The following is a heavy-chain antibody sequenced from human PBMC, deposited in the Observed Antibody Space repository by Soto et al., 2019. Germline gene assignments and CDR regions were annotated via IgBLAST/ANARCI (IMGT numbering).Heavy chain of an antibody. J-gene: IGHJ3*02. CDR3: ARDSSSIDAFDI. CDR2: ISYDGSNK. CDR1: GFTFSSYG. V-gene: IGHV3-30*03. D-gene: IGHD6-13*01. Sequence: GSLRLSCAASGFTFSSYGMHWVRQAPGKGLEWVAVISYDGSNKYYADSVKGRFTISRDNSKNTLYLQMNSLRAEDTAVYYCARDSSSIDAFDIWGQGTMVTVSS.